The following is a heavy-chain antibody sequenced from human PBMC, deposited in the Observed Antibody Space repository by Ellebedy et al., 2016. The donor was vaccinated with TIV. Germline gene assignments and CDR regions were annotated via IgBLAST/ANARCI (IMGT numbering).Heavy chain of an antibody. Sequence: GESLKISCKGSGYSFTSYWIGWVRQMPGKGLEWMGIIYPGDSDTRYSPSFQGQVTISADKSISTAYLQWSSLKASDTAMYYCARYYYDSSGYYLWGGYFDYWGQGTLVTVSS. D-gene: IGHD3-22*01. CDR3: ARYYYDSSGYYLWGGYFDY. V-gene: IGHV5-51*01. CDR2: IYPGDSDT. CDR1: GYSFTSYW. J-gene: IGHJ4*02.